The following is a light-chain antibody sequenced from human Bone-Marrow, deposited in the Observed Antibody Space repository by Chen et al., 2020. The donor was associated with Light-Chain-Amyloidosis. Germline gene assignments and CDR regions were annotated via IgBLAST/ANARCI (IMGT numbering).Light chain of an antibody. CDR2: EVS. Sequence: QSALTQPASVSGSPGQSITISCTGTSSDVGGYKYVSCFQQHPGKATNPTIHEVSNRPSGISNRFSGSKSGNTASLTISGLQAEDEADYYCSSYTGSSTYVFGTGTKVTVL. CDR3: SSYTGSSTYV. J-gene: IGLJ1*01. CDR1: SSDVGGYKY. V-gene: IGLV2-14*01.